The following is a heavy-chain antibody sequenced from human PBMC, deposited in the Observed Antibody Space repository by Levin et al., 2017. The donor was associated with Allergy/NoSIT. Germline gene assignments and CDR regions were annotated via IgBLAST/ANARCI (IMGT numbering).Heavy chain of an antibody. CDR3: TTTVTASFDY. J-gene: IGHJ4*02. CDR2: IKSRSDGGAT. CDR1: GFTFSKAW. D-gene: IGHD2-21*02. Sequence: GGSLRLSCAASGFTFSKAWMTWVRQAPGKGLEWVGRIKSRSDGGATDFAPPVKGRFTISRDDSKKTLSLQMNSLKTEDTAVDYCTTTVTASFDYWGRGTLVTVSS. V-gene: IGHV3-15*01.